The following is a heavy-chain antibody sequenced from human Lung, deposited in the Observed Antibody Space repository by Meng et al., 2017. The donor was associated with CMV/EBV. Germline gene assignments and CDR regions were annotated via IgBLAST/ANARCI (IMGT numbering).Heavy chain of an antibody. CDR2: INHSGST. V-gene: IGHV4-34*01. J-gene: IGHJ4*02. D-gene: IGHD5-12*01. CDR3: ARGGRGYSGLLPTGY. Sequence: SQTXSLSXXVYGGSSSGYYWCWIRQPPGKGLEWIGEINHSGSTNYNPSLKSRVTISVDTSKNQFSLKLSSVTAADTAVYYCARGGRGYSGLLPTGYWGQGTXVTVSS. CDR1: GGSSSGYY.